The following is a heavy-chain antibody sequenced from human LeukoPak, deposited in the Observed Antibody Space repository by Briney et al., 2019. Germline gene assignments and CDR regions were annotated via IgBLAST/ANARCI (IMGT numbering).Heavy chain of an antibody. Sequence: PGGSLRLSCAASGFTFDDYGMTWVRQAPGKGLEWVSGINWNGGSTGYADSVKGRFTISRDNSKNSLYLQMNSLRTEDTALYYCAKNKWELGGALDYWGQGTLVTVSS. CDR3: AKNKWELGGALDY. CDR1: GFTFDDYG. V-gene: IGHV3-20*04. J-gene: IGHJ4*02. D-gene: IGHD1-26*01. CDR2: INWNGGST.